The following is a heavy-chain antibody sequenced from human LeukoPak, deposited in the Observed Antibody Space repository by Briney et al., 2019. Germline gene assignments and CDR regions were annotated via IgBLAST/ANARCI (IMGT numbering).Heavy chain of an antibody. CDR3: ARGGYSGYDRDAFDI. V-gene: IGHV3-53*04. D-gene: IGHD5-12*01. CDR1: GFTVSSNY. Sequence: PGGSLRLSCAASGFTVSSNYMSWVRQAPGKGLEWVSVIYSDDSTYYADSVKGRFTISRHNSKNTLYLQMNSPRAEDTAVYYCARGGYSGYDRDAFDIWGQGTMVTVSS. CDR2: IYSDDST. J-gene: IGHJ3*02.